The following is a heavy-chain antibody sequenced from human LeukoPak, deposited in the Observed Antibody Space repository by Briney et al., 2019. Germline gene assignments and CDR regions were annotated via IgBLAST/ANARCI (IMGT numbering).Heavy chain of an antibody. CDR2: ISWNSGSI. D-gene: IGHD3-22*01. CDR3: AKEKSTVTMIRAFQH. J-gene: IGHJ1*01. V-gene: IGHV3-9*01. Sequence: GGSLRLSCAASGFTFDDYAMHWVRQAPGKGLEWVSGISWNSGSIGYADSVKGRFTISRDNAKNSLYLQMNSPRAEDTALYYCAKEKSTVTMIRAFQHWGQGTLVTVSS. CDR1: GFTFDDYA.